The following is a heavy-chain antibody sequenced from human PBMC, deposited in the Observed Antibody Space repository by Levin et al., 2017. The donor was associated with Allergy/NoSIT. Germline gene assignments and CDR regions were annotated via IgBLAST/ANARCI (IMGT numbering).Heavy chain of an antibody. CDR2: INPNSGGT. V-gene: IGHV1-2*02. Sequence: GESLKISCKASGYTFTGYYMHWVRQAPGQGLEWMGWINPNSGGTNYAQKFQGRVTMTRDTSISTAYMELSRLRSDDTAVYYCARVGGNIAAAGTSWFDPWGQGTLVTVSS. J-gene: IGHJ5*02. D-gene: IGHD6-13*01. CDR3: ARVGGNIAAAGTSWFDP. CDR1: GYTFTGYY.